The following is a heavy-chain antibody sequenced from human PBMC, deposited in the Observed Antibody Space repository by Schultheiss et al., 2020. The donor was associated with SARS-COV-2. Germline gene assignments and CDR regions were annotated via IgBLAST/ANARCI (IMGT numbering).Heavy chain of an antibody. D-gene: IGHD1-26*01. CDR3: ARGRFGATWRYYYGMDV. CDR2: ISNSGSNT. CDR1: GFTFSGSA. J-gene: IGHJ6*02. Sequence: GESLKISCAASGFTFSGSAMHWVRQASGKGLEWVSAISNSGSNTYYADSVKGRFTISRDNAKNSLYLQMNSLRAGDTAVYYCARGRFGATWRYYYGMDVWGQGTTVTVSS. V-gene: IGHV3-21*01.